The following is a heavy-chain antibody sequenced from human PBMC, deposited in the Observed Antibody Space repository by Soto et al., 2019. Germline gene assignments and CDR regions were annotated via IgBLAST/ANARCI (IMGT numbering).Heavy chain of an antibody. CDR3: ARDRCSSTSCYRGHGMDV. CDR1: GGTFSSYA. J-gene: IGHJ6*02. CDR2: IIPIFGTA. V-gene: IGHV1-69*01. Sequence: QVQLVQSGAEVKKPGSSVKVSCKASGGTFSSYALSWVRQAPGHGLAWMGGIIPIFGTANYAQKFQGRVPITADESTSTAYMELSSLRSEDTAVYYCARDRCSSTSCYRGHGMDVWGQGTTVTVSS. D-gene: IGHD2-2*02.